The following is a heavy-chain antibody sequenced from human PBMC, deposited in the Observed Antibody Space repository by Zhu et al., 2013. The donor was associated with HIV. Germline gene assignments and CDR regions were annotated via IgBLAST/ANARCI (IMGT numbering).Heavy chain of an antibody. CDR1: GGTFSSYA. J-gene: IGHJ6*02. CDR2: IIPIFGTA. Sequence: QVQLVQSGAEVKKPGSSVKVSCKASGGTFSSYAISWVRQAPGQGRCSGWEGIIPIFGTANYAQKFQGRVTITADESTSTAYMELSSLRSEDTAVYYCARDSVRNGYYGMDVWGQGTTVTVSS. CDR3: ARDSVRNGYYGMDV. D-gene: IGHD1-1*01. V-gene: IGHV1-69*01.